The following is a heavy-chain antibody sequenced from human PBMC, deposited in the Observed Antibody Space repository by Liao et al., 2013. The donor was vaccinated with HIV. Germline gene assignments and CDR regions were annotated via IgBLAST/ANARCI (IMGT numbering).Heavy chain of an antibody. V-gene: IGHV4-34*01. J-gene: IGHJ4*02. CDR3: ARGHPQGYFDY. CDR2: INHSGST. Sequence: QLQLQESGSGLVKPSETLSLTCAVYGGSFSGYYWSWIRQPPGKGLEWIGEINHSGSTNYNPSLKSRVTISVDTSKNQFSLKLSSVTAADTAVYYCARGHPQGYFDYWGQGTLVTVSS. CDR1: GGSFSGYY.